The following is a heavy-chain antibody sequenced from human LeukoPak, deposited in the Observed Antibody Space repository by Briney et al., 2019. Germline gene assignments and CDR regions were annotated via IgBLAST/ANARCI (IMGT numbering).Heavy chain of an antibody. D-gene: IGHD3-3*01. V-gene: IGHV1-2*02. Sequence: ASVKVSCKTSGGTFSRHAISWVRQAPGQGLEWMGWINPNSGGTNYAQKFQGRVTMTRDTSISTAYMELSRLRSDDTAVYYCALGYYDFWSGYYTDNWFDPWGQGTLVTVSS. J-gene: IGHJ5*02. CDR3: ALGYYDFWSGYYTDNWFDP. CDR2: INPNSGGT. CDR1: GGTFSRHA.